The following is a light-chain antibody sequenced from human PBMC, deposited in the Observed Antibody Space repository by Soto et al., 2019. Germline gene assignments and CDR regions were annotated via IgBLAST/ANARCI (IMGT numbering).Light chain of an antibody. V-gene: IGLV2-23*01. CDR2: EHT. J-gene: IGLJ1*01. CDR3: GSYAGSSTYV. CDR1: NRGVVIYNL. Sequence: PAPLGGCHGQTITISCARTNRGVVIYNLVPWYQLHPGKGPKLIIYEHTKRPSGISSRFSGSESGITAFLTISGLQAEDEADYYCGSYAGSSTYVYGTGSKVT.